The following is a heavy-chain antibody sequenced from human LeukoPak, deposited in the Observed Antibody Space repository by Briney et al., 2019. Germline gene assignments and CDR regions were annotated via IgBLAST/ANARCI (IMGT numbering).Heavy chain of an antibody. V-gene: IGHV3-38-3*01. D-gene: IGHD4-17*01. CDR3: ARGTTMTTPGDY. J-gene: IGHJ4*02. CDR2: ISGGST. CDR1: GFTVSSNE. Sequence: PGGSLRLSCAASGFTVSSNEMSWVRQAPGKGLEWVSSISGGSTYYADSVKGRFTISRDNSKNTLYLQMNSLRAEDTAVYYCARGTTMTTPGDYWGQGTLVTVSS.